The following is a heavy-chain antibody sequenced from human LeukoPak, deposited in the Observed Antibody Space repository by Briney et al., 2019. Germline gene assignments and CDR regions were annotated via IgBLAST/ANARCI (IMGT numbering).Heavy chain of an antibody. CDR2: IKQDGSEK. V-gene: IGHV3-7*01. CDR3: ARGFDS. CDR1: GFTFSSYW. Sequence: GGSLRLSCAASGFTFSSYWMSWVRQAPGKGLEWVANIKQDGSEKYYVDSVKGRFTISRDNDKNSLFLQINSLRVEDTALYYCARGFDSWGQGTLVTVSS. J-gene: IGHJ4*02.